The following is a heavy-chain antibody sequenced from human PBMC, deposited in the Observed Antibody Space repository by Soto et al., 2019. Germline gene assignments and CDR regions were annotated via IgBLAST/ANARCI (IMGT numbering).Heavy chain of an antibody. V-gene: IGHV3-33*01. D-gene: IGHD5-12*01. J-gene: IGHJ4*02. Sequence: GGSLRLSCVASGFNFGNFGMHWVRQAPGKGLEWLTVISNDENIKQDSVRGRFAIARDNSKNTLYLHLTSLRAEDTAIYYCARGLRGVLDYWGQGALVTVSS. CDR1: GFNFGNFG. CDR2: ISNDENIK. CDR3: ARGLRGVLDY.